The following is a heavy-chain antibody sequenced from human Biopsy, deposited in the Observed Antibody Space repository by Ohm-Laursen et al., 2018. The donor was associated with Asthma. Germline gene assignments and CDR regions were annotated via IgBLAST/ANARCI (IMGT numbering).Heavy chain of an antibody. V-gene: IGHV3-21*04. CDR2: ISSLSRYI. CDR1: GFDLRDYT. Sequence: GSLRLSCAASGFDLRDYTMNWVRQAPGKGLEWVASISSLSRYIYHATSLRGRFTISRDNAKRSLYLQMNSLRGADTALYYCVKDIRLQLWGFDSWGQGTLVTVSS. J-gene: IGHJ4*02. D-gene: IGHD6-13*01. CDR3: VKDIRLQLWGFDS.